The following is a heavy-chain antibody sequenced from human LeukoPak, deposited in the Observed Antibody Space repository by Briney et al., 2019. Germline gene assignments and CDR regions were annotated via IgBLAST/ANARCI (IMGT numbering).Heavy chain of an antibody. V-gene: IGHV3-21*01. D-gene: IGHD6-13*01. CDR2: ISSSSSYI. CDR3: ARGRPYSSSWTYYFDY. CDR1: GFTFSSYS. J-gene: IGHJ4*02. Sequence: GGSLRLSCAASGFTFSSYSMNWVRQAPGKGLEWVSSISSSSSYIYYADSVKGRFTISRDNAKNSLYLQMSGLRAEDTAVYYCARGRPYSSSWTYYFDYWGQGTLVAVSS.